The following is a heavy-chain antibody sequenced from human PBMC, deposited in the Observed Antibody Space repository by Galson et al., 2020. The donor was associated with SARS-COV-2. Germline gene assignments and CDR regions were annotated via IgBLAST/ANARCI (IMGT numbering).Heavy chain of an antibody. Sequence: GGSLRLSCAASGFTFSSYAMHWVRQAPGKGLEWVAVISYDGSNKYYADSVKGRFTISRDNSKNTLYLQMNSLRAEDTAVYYCARGPGHYFDYWGQGTLVTVSS. J-gene: IGHJ4*02. CDR2: ISYDGSNK. CDR1: GFTFSSYA. V-gene: IGHV3-30-3*01. D-gene: IGHD2-2*01. CDR3: ARGPGHYFDY.